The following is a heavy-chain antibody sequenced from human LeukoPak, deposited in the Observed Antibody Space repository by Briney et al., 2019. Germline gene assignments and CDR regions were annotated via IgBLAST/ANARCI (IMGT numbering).Heavy chain of an antibody. J-gene: IGHJ6*04. CDR2: ISSSGITI. CDR1: GGSFSGYY. CDR3: AELGITMIGGV. Sequence: LSLTCAVYGGSFSGYYWSWVRQAPGKGLEWVSYISSSGITIYYADSVKGRFTISRDNAKNSLYLQMNSLRAEDTAVYYCAELGITMIGGVWGKGTTVTISS. D-gene: IGHD3-10*02. V-gene: IGHV3-11*04.